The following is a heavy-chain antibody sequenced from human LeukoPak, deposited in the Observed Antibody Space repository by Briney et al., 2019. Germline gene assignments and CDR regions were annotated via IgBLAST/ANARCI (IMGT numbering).Heavy chain of an antibody. CDR1: GFTFSSYA. D-gene: IGHD5-18*01. Sequence: GGSLRLSCAASGFTFSSYAMSWVRQAPGKGLEWVSAISGSGGSTYYADSVKGRSTISRDNSKNTLYLQMNSLRAEDTAVYYCAKDKRGYSYGSSNDYWGQGTLVTVSS. CDR2: ISGSGGST. V-gene: IGHV3-23*01. CDR3: AKDKRGYSYGSSNDY. J-gene: IGHJ4*02.